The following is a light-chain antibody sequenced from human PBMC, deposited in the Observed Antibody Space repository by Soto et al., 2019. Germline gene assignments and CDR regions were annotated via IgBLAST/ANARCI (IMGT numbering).Light chain of an antibody. CDR2: EVT. Sequence: QSVLTQPASVSGYPGQSITISCTGTSGDIGSYNRVSWYQQHPGKAPKLIIYEVTDRPSGVSNRFSGSKSGNTASLTISGLQAEDEAEYYCSSYTNINTRACVFGTGTKVTV. CDR3: SSYTNINTRACV. V-gene: IGLV2-14*01. CDR1: SGDIGSYNR. J-gene: IGLJ1*01.